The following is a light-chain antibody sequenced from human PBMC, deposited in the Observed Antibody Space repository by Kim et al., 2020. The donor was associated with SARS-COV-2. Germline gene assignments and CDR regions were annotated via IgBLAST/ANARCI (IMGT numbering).Light chain of an antibody. J-gene: IGKJ4*01. CDR3: QQSHTAPLLS. CDR2: AAS. V-gene: IGKV1-39*01. Sequence: SVGDRVTITFRASQSISNYLNWYQQKPGKAPKLLIYAASSLHSGAPSRFSGSGSGTDFTLTITSLQPEDFATYFCQQSHTAPLLSFGGGTKVDIK. CDR1: QSISNY.